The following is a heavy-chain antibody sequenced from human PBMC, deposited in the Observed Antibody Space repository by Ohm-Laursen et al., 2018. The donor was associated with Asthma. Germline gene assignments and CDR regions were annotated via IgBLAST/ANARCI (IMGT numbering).Heavy chain of an antibody. V-gene: IGHV3-30-3*01. CDR2: ISYDGSNK. CDR3: ARDNIVVVIAIGAFDI. D-gene: IGHD2-21*01. Sequence: SLRLSCTASGFTFSSYAMHWVRQAPGKGLAWVAVISYDGSNKYYADSVKGRFTISRDNSKNTLYLQMNSLRAEDTAVYYCARDNIVVVIAIGAFDIWGQGTMVTVSS. J-gene: IGHJ3*02. CDR1: GFTFSSYA.